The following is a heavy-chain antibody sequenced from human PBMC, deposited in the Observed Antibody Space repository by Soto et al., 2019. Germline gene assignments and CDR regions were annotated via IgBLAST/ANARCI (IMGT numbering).Heavy chain of an antibody. Sequence: QVQLVESGGGVVQPGTSLRLSCAVSGIMFSGSGMHWVRQAPGQGLEWLALIWYDGSNTEYSDSVKGRFTITRDNSKKMVYLQINSLRAADTAIYYCAIDQGTVVWGPIVRTRGDVDYWGQGTLVTVSS. D-gene: IGHD3-10*01. CDR2: IWYDGSNT. V-gene: IGHV3-33*01. CDR3: AIDQGTVVWGPIVRTRGDVDY. CDR1: GIMFSGSG. J-gene: IGHJ4*02.